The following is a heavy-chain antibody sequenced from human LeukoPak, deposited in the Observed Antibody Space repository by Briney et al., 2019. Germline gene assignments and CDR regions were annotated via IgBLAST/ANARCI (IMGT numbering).Heavy chain of an antibody. V-gene: IGHV1-18*01. CDR1: GYTFTSYG. CDR2: ISAYNGNT. D-gene: IGHD1-26*01. Sequence: ASVKVSCKASGYTFTSYGISWVRQAPGQGLEWMGWISAYNGNTNYAQKLQGRVTMTTDTSTSSAYMELRSLRSDDTAVYYCARDLASCSWFSGSYYAFDYWGQGTLVTVSS. CDR3: ARDLASCSWFSGSYYAFDY. J-gene: IGHJ4*02.